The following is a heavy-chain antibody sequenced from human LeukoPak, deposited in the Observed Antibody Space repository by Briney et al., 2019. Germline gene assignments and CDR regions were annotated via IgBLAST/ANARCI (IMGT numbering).Heavy chain of an antibody. CDR3: ASSMVRGVTGGYFNY. V-gene: IGHV3-11*01. Sequence: GGSLRLSCAASGFTFSDYYMSWIRQAPGKGLEWVSYISSSGSTIYYADSVKGRFTISRDNAKNSLYLQMNSLRAEDTAVYYCASSMVRGVTGGYFNYWGQGTLVTVSS. D-gene: IGHD3-10*01. CDR2: ISSSGSTI. J-gene: IGHJ4*02. CDR1: GFTFSDYY.